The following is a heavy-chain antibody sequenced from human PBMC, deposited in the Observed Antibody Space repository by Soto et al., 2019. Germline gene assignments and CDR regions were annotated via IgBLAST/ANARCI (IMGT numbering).Heavy chain of an antibody. J-gene: IGHJ4*02. CDR1: GFSLSTSGVG. Sequence: QITLKESGPTLVKPTQTLTLTCTFSGFSLSTSGVGVGWIRQPPGKALEWLALIYWDDDKRYSPSLKSRLTNTKDTSKNQVVLTMTNMYPVDTATYYCAHGGRSGNNFDYWGQGTLVTVSS. CDR2: IYWDDDK. CDR3: AHGGRSGNNFDY. D-gene: IGHD3-3*01. V-gene: IGHV2-5*02.